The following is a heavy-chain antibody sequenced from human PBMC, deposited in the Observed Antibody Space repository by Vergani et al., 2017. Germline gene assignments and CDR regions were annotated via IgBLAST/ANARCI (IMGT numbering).Heavy chain of an antibody. D-gene: IGHD3-10*01. CDR2: MNPNSVNT. CDR1: GGTFSSYT. J-gene: IGHJ4*02. Sequence: VKRVRAGEEGKEPGSSVKVSCKASGGTFSSYTISWVRRAPGQGLEWMGWMNPNSVNTGYAQKFQGRVTMTRNTSISTAYMELSSLRSEDTAVYYCARPNQKRYGSGSVDYWGQGTLVTVSS. V-gene: IGHV1-8*02. CDR3: ARPNQKRYGSGSVDY.